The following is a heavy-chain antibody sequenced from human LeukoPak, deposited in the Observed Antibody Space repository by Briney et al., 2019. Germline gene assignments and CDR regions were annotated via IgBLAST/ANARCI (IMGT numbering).Heavy chain of an antibody. V-gene: IGHV3-23*01. CDR2: ISGSGGST. D-gene: IGHD3-9*01. Sequence: PGGSLRLSCAASGFTFISYAMSWVRQAPGKGLEWASGISGSGGSTYYADSVKGRFTISRDNSKKTLYLQMNSLRAEDTAVYYCAKDIGLRYFDWGNWFDPWGQGTLVTVSS. CDR1: GFTFISYA. J-gene: IGHJ5*02. CDR3: AKDIGLRYFDWGNWFDP.